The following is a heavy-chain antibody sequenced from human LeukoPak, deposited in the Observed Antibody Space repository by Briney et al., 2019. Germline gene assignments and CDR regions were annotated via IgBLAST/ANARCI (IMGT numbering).Heavy chain of an antibody. CDR1: GFIFSNYA. CDR2: ISYDGSNK. Sequence: GGPLRLSCAASGFIFSNYAMHWVRQAPGKGLEGVALISYDGSNKYYADSVKGRFTISRDNSKNTLYLRMSSLRAEDTAVYHCARRNHYDSKETDYWGQGTLVTVSS. V-gene: IGHV3-30*04. CDR3: ARRNHYDSKETDY. J-gene: IGHJ4*02. D-gene: IGHD3-22*01.